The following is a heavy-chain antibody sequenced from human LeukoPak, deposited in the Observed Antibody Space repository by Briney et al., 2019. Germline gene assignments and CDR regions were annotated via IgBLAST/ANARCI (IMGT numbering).Heavy chain of an antibody. CDR3: ARHDYYGSLNWFDP. CDR2: IYYSGIT. J-gene: IGHJ5*02. D-gene: IGHD3-10*01. Sequence: PSETLSLTCIVSGGSLNSPNYYWGWIRQPPGKGLEWIGSIYYSGITYYHRSLKSRLTISVDTSKNQSSLKLTTVTAADTAVYYCARHDYYGSLNWFDPWGQGTLVTVSS. V-gene: IGHV4-39*01. CDR1: GGSLNSPNYY.